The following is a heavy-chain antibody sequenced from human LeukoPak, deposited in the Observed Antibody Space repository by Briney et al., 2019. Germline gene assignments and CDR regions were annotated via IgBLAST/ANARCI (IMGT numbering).Heavy chain of an antibody. CDR1: GYTFTSYG. J-gene: IGHJ6*03. Sequence: ASVKVSCKASGYTFTSYGISWVRQAPGQGLEWMGWINAYNGNTNYAQKLHSRVTMTTDTSTSTAYMELRSLRSDDTAVYYCARVSSLMVRGVINPPSHMDVWGKGTTVTVSS. CDR2: INAYNGNT. V-gene: IGHV1-18*01. CDR3: ARVSSLMVRGVINPPSHMDV. D-gene: IGHD3-10*01.